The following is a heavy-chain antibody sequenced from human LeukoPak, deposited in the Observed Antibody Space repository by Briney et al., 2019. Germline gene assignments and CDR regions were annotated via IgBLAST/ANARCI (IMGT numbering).Heavy chain of an antibody. J-gene: IGHJ5*02. CDR3: ASEWLHDS. CDR2: ISSSSSTI. V-gene: IGHV3-48*01. CDR1: GFTFSGHA. Sequence: PGGSLRLSCAASGFTFSGHAMHWVRQAPGKGLEWVSYISSSSSTIHYGDSVKGRFTISRDNAKNSLYLQMNSLRAEDTAVYYCASEWLHDSWGQGTLVTVSS. D-gene: IGHD3-22*01.